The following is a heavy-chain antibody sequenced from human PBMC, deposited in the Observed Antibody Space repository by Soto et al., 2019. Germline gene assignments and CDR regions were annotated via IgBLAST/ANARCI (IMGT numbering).Heavy chain of an antibody. CDR3: AKRGDYYDSSGYYYFDY. CDR1: GFTFSSYA. Sequence: EVQLLESGGGLVQPGGSLRLSCAASGFTFSSYAMSWVRQAPGKGLEWVSAISGSGGSTYYADSVKGRFTISRDNSKNTLYLQMNSVRAEDTAVYYCAKRGDYYDSSGYYYFDYWGQGTLVTVSS. CDR2: ISGSGGST. J-gene: IGHJ4*02. D-gene: IGHD3-22*01. V-gene: IGHV3-23*01.